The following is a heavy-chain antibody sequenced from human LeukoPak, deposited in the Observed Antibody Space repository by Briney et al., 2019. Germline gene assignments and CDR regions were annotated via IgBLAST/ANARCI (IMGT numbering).Heavy chain of an antibody. Sequence: SETLSLTCTVSGGSISSYYWSWIRQSPGKGLEWIGYIYYSGSTNYNPSLKSRLTISIDTSQNLFSLNLSSMTAADTAVYYCARHSRIAGAAYFDYWGQGTLVTVSS. CDR3: ARHSRIAGAAYFDY. D-gene: IGHD6-13*01. CDR1: GGSISSYY. V-gene: IGHV4-59*08. CDR2: IYYSGST. J-gene: IGHJ4*02.